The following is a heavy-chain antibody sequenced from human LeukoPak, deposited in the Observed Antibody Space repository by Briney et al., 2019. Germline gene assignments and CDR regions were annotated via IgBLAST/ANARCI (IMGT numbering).Heavy chain of an antibody. V-gene: IGHV3-7*03. CDR2: IKQDGSEE. J-gene: IGHJ4*02. Sequence: GGSLRLSCAASGFTFSSYWMSWVRQAPGKGLEWVANIKQDGSEEYYVDSVKGRFTISRDNAKNSLYLQMNSLRAEDTAVYYCARCIVGATLDYWGQGTLVTVSS. CDR1: GFTFSSYW. CDR3: ARCIVGATLDY. D-gene: IGHD1-26*01.